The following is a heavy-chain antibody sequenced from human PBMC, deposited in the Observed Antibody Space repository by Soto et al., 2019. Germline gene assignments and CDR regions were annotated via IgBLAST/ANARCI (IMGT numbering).Heavy chain of an antibody. CDR1: GFTFSDYS. CDR3: AREWVAAAGPGYYYGMDV. CDR2: ISSSSSTI. V-gene: IGHV3-48*02. D-gene: IGHD6-13*01. J-gene: IGHJ6*02. Sequence: GGSLRLSCAASGFTFSDYSMTWVRQAPGMGLEWVSYISSSSSTIYYADSVKGRFTISRDNAKNSLYLQMNSLRDEDTAVYYCAREWVAAAGPGYYYGMDVWGQGTTVTVSS.